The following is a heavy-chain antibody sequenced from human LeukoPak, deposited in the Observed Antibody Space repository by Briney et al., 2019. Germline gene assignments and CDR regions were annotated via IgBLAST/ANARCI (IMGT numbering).Heavy chain of an antibody. J-gene: IGHJ4*02. CDR1: GGTFSSYT. D-gene: IGHD2-8*01. Sequence: SVKVSCKASGGTFSSYTISWVRQAPGQGLEWMGRIIPILGIANYAQKFQGRVTITADRSTSTAYMELSSLRSEDTAVYHCARDGMRGSFDYWGQGTLVTVSS. CDR2: IIPILGIA. CDR3: ARDGMRGSFDY. V-gene: IGHV1-69*04.